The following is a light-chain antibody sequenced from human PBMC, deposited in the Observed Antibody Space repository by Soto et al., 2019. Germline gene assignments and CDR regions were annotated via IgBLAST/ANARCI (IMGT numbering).Light chain of an antibody. CDR2: GAS. CDR1: QRVSTN. V-gene: IGKV3-15*01. CDR3: QQYGSSGT. J-gene: IGKJ1*01. Sequence: EIVMTQSPATLSVSPGERATLSCRASQRVSTNLAWYQQKPGQAPRLLIYGASGRATGIPARFSGSGSGTEFTLTISSLQSEDFAVYYCQQYGSSGTFGQGTKVDIK.